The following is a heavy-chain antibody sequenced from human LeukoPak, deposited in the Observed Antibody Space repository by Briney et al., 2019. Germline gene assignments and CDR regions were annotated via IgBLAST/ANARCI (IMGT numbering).Heavy chain of an antibody. CDR3: AKDYGTVERSVFWAFDI. CDR1: GFTFSSYA. D-gene: IGHD3-3*01. CDR2: ISGSGGST. J-gene: IGHJ3*02. Sequence: GGSLRLSCAASGFTFSSYAMSWVRQAPGKGLEWVSAISGSGGSTYYADPVKGRFTISRDNSKNTLYLQMNSLRAEDTAVYYCAKDYGTVERSVFWAFDIWGQGTMVTVSS. V-gene: IGHV3-23*01.